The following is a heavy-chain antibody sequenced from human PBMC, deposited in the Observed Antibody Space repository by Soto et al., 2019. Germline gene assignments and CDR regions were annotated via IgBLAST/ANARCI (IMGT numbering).Heavy chain of an antibody. CDR2: INHSGST. CDR1: GGSLSGHY. CDR3: ERGNRDNSNGVRYYNY. J-gene: IGHJ4*02. V-gene: IGHV4-34*01. Sequence: SETLSLTCAVYGGSLSGHYWSWIRQPPGKGLEWIGEINHSGSTSYNPSLKSRVTISVDTSKNQFSLKLNSVTAADTAVYYCERGNRDNSNGVRYYNYWGQGALVTVSS. D-gene: IGHD2-8*01.